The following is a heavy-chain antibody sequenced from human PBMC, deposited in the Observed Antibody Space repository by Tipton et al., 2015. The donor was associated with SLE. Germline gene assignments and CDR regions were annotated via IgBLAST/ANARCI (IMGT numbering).Heavy chain of an antibody. CDR1: GGSVGSGSYY. Sequence: TLSLTCTVSGGSVGSGSYYWSWIRQPPGKGLEWIGYIYYSGSTNYNPSLKSRVTISVDTSKNQFSLKLSSVTAADTAVYYCARATYSSSYWGQGTLVTVSS. CDR3: ARATYSSSY. CDR2: IYYSGST. D-gene: IGHD6-6*01. J-gene: IGHJ1*01. V-gene: IGHV4-61*01.